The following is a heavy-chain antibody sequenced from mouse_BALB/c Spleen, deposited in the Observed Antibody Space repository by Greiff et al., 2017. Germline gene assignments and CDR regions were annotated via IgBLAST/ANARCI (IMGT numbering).Heavy chain of an antibody. CDR2: ISTYYGDA. V-gene: IGHV1S137*01. Sequence: QVQLQQSGAELVRPVVSVKISCKGSGYTFTDYAMHWVKQSHAKSLEWIGVISTYYGDASYNQKFKGKATMTVDKSSSTAYMELARLTSEDSAIYYCARRRRGDYYAMDYWGQGTSVTVSS. CDR1: GYTFTDYA. J-gene: IGHJ4*01. CDR3: ARRRRGDYYAMDY. D-gene: IGHD2-12*01.